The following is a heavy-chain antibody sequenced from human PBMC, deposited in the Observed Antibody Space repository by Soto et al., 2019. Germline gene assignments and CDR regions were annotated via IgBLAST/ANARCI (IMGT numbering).Heavy chain of an antibody. V-gene: IGHV1-2*02. J-gene: IGHJ3*02. Sequence: ASVKVSCKASGYTSTGYYMHWGRQAPGQGLEWMGWINPNSGGTNYAQKFQGRVTMTRDTSISTAYMELSRLRSDDTAVYYCASSGGSGSTSYAFDIWGQGTMFSVSS. CDR1: GYTSTGYY. D-gene: IGHD3-10*01. CDR3: ASSGGSGSTSYAFDI. CDR2: INPNSGGT.